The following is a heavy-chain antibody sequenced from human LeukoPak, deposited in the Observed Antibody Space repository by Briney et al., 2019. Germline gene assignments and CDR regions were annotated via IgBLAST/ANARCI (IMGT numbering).Heavy chain of an antibody. J-gene: IGHJ4*02. CDR3: AGDGTSTDDY. Sequence: ASVKVSFKTSGYTFSNFGISWVRQAPGQGLEWMGWISGNNDNPNYGQKFQGRFTVTTDSSTSTAYMELRNLRSDDTAVYYCAGDGTSTDDYWGQGTLVTVSS. D-gene: IGHD2-2*01. CDR2: ISGNNDNP. CDR1: GYTFSNFG. V-gene: IGHV1-18*01.